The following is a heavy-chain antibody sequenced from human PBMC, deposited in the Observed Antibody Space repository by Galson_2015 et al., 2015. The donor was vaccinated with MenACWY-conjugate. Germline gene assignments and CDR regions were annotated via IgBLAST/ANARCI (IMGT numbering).Heavy chain of an antibody. CDR3: ARAQGIAVSGYFDY. CDR1: GFTFSIYG. V-gene: IGHV3-30*02. D-gene: IGHD6-19*01. Sequence: LRLSCAASGFTFSIYGMHWVRQAPGKGLEWLAFIRHGGNNYYYADSVKGRFTISRDNSKNTLYLQINSLRPEDTAVYYCARAQGIAVSGYFDYWGRGTLVSVSS. CDR2: IRHGGNNY. J-gene: IGHJ4*02.